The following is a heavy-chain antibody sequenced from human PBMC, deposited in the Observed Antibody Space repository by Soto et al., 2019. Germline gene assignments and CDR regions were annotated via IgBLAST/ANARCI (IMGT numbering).Heavy chain of an antibody. CDR1: GGSISSGDYY. Sequence: QVQLQASGPGLVKPSQTLSLTCSVSGGSISSGDYYWSWIRQPPGKGLEWIAYIYYSGNTYYNPSLQSRVTISAATSKNQFSLNLNSVTAADTAVYYCARLLLRPWCFDLCGRGTLVTVSS. CDR3: ARLLLRPWCFDL. CDR2: IYYSGNT. V-gene: IGHV4-30-4*01. J-gene: IGHJ2*01.